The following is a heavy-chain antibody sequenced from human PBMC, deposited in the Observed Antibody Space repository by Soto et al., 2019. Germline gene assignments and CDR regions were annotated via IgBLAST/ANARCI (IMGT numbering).Heavy chain of an antibody. CDR2: IVVGSGNT. J-gene: IGHJ5*02. V-gene: IGHV1-58*01. CDR3: AAEAYYDSSGSPP. Sequence: GASVKVSCKASGFTFTSSAVQWVRQARGQRLEWIGWIVVGSGNTNYAQKFKERVTITRDMSTSTAYMELSSLRSEDTAVYYCAAEAYYDSSGSPPWGQGTLVTVSS. D-gene: IGHD3-22*01. CDR1: GFTFTSSA.